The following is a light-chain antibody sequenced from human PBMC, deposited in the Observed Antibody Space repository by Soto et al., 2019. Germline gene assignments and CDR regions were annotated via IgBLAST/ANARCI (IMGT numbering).Light chain of an antibody. CDR1: QSISSY. Sequence: DIQMTQSPSSLSASVGGRVTITCRASQSISSYLNWYQQKPGKAPKLLIYAASSLQSGVPSRFSGSGSGTDFTLTISSLQPEDFATYXXXQSXXXXITFXXGTRLEIK. CDR2: AAS. V-gene: IGKV1-39*01. J-gene: IGKJ5*01. CDR3: XQSXXXXIT.